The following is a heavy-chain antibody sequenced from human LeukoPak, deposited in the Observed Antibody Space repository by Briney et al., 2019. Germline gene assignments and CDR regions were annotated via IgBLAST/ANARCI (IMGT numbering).Heavy chain of an antibody. CDR2: INHSGSS. CDR1: GGXFRGYF. V-gene: IGHV4-34*01. D-gene: IGHD6-6*01. J-gene: IGHJ4*02. CDR3: ARGRIAARSPLAY. Sequence: SETLSLTCGVFGGXFRGYFCSWIGQPPGKGLKWIGEINHSGSSNYNPPLKSRVTQSLDTSKNHFSQKLSSVTAADTAVYYCARGRIAARSPLAYWGQGTLHTVS.